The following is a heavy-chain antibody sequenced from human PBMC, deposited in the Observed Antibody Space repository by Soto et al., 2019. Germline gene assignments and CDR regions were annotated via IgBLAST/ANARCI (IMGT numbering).Heavy chain of an antibody. J-gene: IGHJ4*02. CDR2: IYYSGTT. V-gene: IGHV4-59*01. D-gene: IGHD5-12*01. CDR3: ARDREDGYNYYFDY. Sequence: SETLSLTCTVSGGSTSSYYWSWIRQPPGKGLEWIGYIYYSGTTNYNPSLKSRVTISVDTSKNQFSLKLSSLTAADTAVYYCARDREDGYNYYFDYWGQGTLVTVSS. CDR1: GGSTSSYY.